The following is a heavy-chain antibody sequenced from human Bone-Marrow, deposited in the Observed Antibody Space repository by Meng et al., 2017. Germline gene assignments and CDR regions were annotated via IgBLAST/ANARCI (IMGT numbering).Heavy chain of an antibody. CDR3: ANWNDGLLNY. Sequence: QGPVLQSGGEVKKPGASVKVSCKASGYTFTGYYMQGVRQAPGQGLEWMGRINPNSGGTNYAQKFQGRVTMTRDTSISPAYMELSRLRSDDTAVYYCANWNDGLLNYWGQGTLVTVSS. D-gene: IGHD1-1*01. V-gene: IGHV1-2*06. CDR2: INPNSGGT. CDR1: GYTFTGYY. J-gene: IGHJ4*02.